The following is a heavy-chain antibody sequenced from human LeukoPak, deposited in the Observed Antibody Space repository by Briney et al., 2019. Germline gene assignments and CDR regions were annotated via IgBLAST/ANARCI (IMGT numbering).Heavy chain of an antibody. Sequence: PGRSLRLSCAASGFTFSSYWMHWVRQAPGEGLVWVSRINSDGSSPAYAGSVRGRFTISRDNAKNTLYLQMNSLRAEDTAVYYCARDQLYCTGGYCYFDYWGQGALVTVSS. CDR1: GFTFSSYW. CDR2: INSDGSSP. V-gene: IGHV3-74*01. CDR3: ARDQLYCTGGYCYFDY. D-gene: IGHD2-8*02. J-gene: IGHJ4*02.